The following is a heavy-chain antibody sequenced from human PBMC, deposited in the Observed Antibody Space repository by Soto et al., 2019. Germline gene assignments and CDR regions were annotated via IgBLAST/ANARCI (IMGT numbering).Heavy chain of an antibody. J-gene: IGHJ4*02. D-gene: IGHD1-26*01. CDR2: IYYSGST. CDR1: GGSISSYY. Sequence: PSETLSLTCTVSGGSISSYYWSWIRQPPGKGLEWIGYIYYSGSTNYNPSLKSRVTISVDTSKNQFSLKLSSVTATDTAVYYCGRRYGGNLDYWGQATLVTVSS. V-gene: IGHV4-59*08. CDR3: GRRYGGNLDY.